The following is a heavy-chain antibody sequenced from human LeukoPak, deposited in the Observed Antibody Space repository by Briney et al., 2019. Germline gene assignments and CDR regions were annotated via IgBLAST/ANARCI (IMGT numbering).Heavy chain of an antibody. J-gene: IGHJ5*02. V-gene: IGHV4-4*07. CDR1: GSSISNYY. D-gene: IGHD1/OR15-1a*01. Sequence: SETLSLTCNVSGSSISNYYWTWIRQPAGKGLEWIGRIHTSGNTNYNPPLNSRVTMSVDTSKNQFSLRFNSVTAADTAVYYCAREVGTTRWFDPWGQGTLVTVSS. CDR2: IHTSGNT. CDR3: AREVGTTRWFDP.